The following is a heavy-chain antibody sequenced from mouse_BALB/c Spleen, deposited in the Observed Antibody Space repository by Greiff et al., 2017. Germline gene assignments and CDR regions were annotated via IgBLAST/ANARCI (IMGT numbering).Heavy chain of an antibody. Sequence: VQLKESGPGLVKPSQSLSLTCTVTGYSITSDYAWNWIRQFPGNKLEWMGYISYSGSTSYNPSLKSRISITRDTSKNQFFLQLNSVTTEDTATYYCARYGYRYDGYAMDYWGQGTSVTVSS. CDR3: ARYGYRYDGYAMDY. D-gene: IGHD2-14*01. CDR2: ISYSGST. V-gene: IGHV3-2*02. CDR1: GYSITSDYA. J-gene: IGHJ4*01.